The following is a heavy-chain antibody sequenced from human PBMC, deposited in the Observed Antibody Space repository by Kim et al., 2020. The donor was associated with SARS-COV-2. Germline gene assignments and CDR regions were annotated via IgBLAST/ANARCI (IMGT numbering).Heavy chain of an antibody. Sequence: GESLKISCKWSGYQFTKYWIAWVRQMPGKGLEFLGIIYPGDSATRYSPSFQGQVFISVDKSINTAYLQWHSLRASDSALYYCARVQIENLVKAFDIWGQGTVVTVSS. J-gene: IGHJ3*02. CDR1: GYQFTKYW. CDR3: ARVQIENLVKAFDI. D-gene: IGHD2-21*01. V-gene: IGHV5-51*01. CDR2: IYPGDSAT.